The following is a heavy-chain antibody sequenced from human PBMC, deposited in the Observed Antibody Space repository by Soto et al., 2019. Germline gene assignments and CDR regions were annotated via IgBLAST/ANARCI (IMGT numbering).Heavy chain of an antibody. CDR1: GFTFDTYW. J-gene: IGHJ6*02. CDR2: INSDGTIS. D-gene: IGHD2-21*01. CDR3: ARLSGDHSAFFSYGMDA. Sequence: GGSLRLSCAASGFTFDTYWMNWVRQALGKGPEWLSGINSDGTISSYADSVKGRFTISRDNARNTLSLQMNSLRADDTAVYYCARLSGDHSAFFSYGMDAWGQGTTVTVSS. V-gene: IGHV3-74*01.